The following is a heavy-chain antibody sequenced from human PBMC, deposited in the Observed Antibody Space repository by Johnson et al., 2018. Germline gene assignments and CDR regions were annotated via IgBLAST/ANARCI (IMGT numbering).Heavy chain of an antibody. J-gene: IGHJ6*02. V-gene: IGHV3-7*01. CDR1: GFTFSSYW. D-gene: IGHD6-19*01. CDR2: IKQDGSEN. CDR3: ARYFSNGWYFGTVRLDV. Sequence: VQLVESGGGLVQPGGSLRLSCAASGFTFSSYWMTWVRQAPGKGLEWVASIKQDGSENYYVDSVKGRFTISRDNAKNSLFLQMNSLRAEDTAVYYCARYFSNGWYFGTVRLDVWGQGATVTVSS.